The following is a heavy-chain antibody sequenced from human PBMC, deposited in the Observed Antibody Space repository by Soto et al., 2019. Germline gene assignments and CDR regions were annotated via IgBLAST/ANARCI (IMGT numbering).Heavy chain of an antibody. D-gene: IGHD2-2*01. CDR1: GFTFSDYG. CDR3: GREGQQQAQEKYYQFNGMGV. J-gene: IGHJ6*02. CDR2: ISGDNINS. Sequence: ASVKVSCKASGFTFSDYGLSWVRQAPGQPLEWMGWISGDNINSKYSQKFQGRLTMTTDTSTATASMELRSLTSDDTAVYYCGREGQQQAQEKYYQFNGMGVWGQGTTVTVSS. V-gene: IGHV1-18*01.